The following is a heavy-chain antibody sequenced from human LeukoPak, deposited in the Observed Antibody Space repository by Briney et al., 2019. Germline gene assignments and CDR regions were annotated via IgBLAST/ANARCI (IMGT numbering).Heavy chain of an antibody. CDR1: GFTFSSYE. Sequence: GGSLRLSCGASGFTFSSYEMNWVRHPPGKGLEWVSYISSSGCPISYADSVKGRLTISRDNAKNSLYLQMNSLRAEDTSVYYCARSTVTTFFDYWGQGTLVTVSS. V-gene: IGHV3-48*03. J-gene: IGHJ4*02. D-gene: IGHD4-17*01. CDR2: ISSSGCPI. CDR3: ARSTVTTFFDY.